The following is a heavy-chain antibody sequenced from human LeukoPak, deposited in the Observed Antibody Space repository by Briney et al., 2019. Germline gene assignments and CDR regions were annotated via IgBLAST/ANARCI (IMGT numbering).Heavy chain of an antibody. CDR1: GGSISSYY. V-gene: IGHV4-59*12. J-gene: IGHJ4*02. Sequence: SETLSLTCTVSGGSISSYYWSWIRQPPGKGLEWIGYIYYSGSTNYNPSLKSRVTISVDTSKNQFSLKLSSVTAADTAVYYCARGPTPEGITGTPFDYWGQGTLVTVSS. CDR3: ARGPTPEGITGTPFDY. CDR2: IYYSGST. D-gene: IGHD1-20*01.